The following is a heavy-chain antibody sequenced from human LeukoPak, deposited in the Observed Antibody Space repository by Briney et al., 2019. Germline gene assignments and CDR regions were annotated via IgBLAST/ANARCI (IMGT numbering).Heavy chain of an antibody. D-gene: IGHD2/OR15-2a*01. J-gene: IGHJ5*02. V-gene: IGHV1-46*01. CDR3: AREWAGIFGSS. CDR2: INPSGGST. Sequence: ASVKVSCKASGYTFTSYYMHWVRQAPGQGLEWMGIINPSGGSTSYAQKFQGRVTMTRDTSTSTVYMKLSGLRSEDTAMYYCAREWAGIFGSSWGQGTLVTVSS. CDR1: GYTFTSYY.